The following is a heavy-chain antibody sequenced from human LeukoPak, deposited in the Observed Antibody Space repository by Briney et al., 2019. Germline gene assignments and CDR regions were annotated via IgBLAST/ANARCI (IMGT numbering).Heavy chain of an antibody. CDR3: ARRARLRLYYYYGMDV. CDR1: GGSFSGYY. Sequence: TSETLSLTCAVYGGSFSGYYWSWIRQPPGKGLEWIGEINHSGSTNCNPSLKSRVTISVDTSKNQFSLKLSSVTAADTAVYYCARRARLRLYYYYGMDVWGQGTTVTVSS. D-gene: IGHD2-21*01. CDR2: INHSGST. J-gene: IGHJ6*02. V-gene: IGHV4-34*01.